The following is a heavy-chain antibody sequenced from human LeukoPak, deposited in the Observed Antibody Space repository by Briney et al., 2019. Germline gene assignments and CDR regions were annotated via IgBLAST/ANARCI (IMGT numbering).Heavy chain of an antibody. CDR2: IFYSGST. V-gene: IGHV4-59*01. CDR3: AITTGTSSFDAFDI. J-gene: IGHJ3*02. Sequence: PSGTLSLTCTVSGDSISSYYWSWIRQPPGKGLEWIGYIFYSGSTNYNPSLKSRVTISVDTSKNQFSLKLSSVTAADTAVYYCAITTGTSSFDAFDIWGQGTMVTVSS. D-gene: IGHD1-1*01. CDR1: GDSISSYY.